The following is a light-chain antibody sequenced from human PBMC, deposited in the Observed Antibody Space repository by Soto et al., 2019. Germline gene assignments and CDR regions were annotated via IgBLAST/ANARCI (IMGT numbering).Light chain of an antibody. Sequence: DIRITQSPSSLSASVGDRVTITFRASQSISSYLNWYQQKPGKAPKLLIYAASSLQSGVPSRFSGSGSETEFTLSISSLQPEDFATYFCQQIYSAPLTFGGGTKV. CDR1: QSISSY. V-gene: IGKV1-39*01. CDR3: QQIYSAPLT. J-gene: IGKJ4*01. CDR2: AAS.